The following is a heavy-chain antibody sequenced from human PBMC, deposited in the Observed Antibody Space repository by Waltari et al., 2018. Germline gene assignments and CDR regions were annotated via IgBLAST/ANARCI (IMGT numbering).Heavy chain of an antibody. CDR1: GGTFSSYA. J-gene: IGHJ4*02. V-gene: IGHV1-69*13. Sequence: QVQLVQSGAEVKKPGSSVKVSCKASGGTFSSYAISWVRQAPGQGLEWMGGIIPICCTANYAQKFQGRVTITADESTSTAYMELSSLRSEDTAVYYCAVKGDYGDYADYWGQGTLVTVSS. CDR3: AVKGDYGDYADY. D-gene: IGHD4-17*01. CDR2: IIPICCTA.